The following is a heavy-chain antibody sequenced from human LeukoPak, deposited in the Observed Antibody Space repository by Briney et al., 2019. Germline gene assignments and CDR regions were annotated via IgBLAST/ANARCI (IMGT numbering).Heavy chain of an antibody. V-gene: IGHV4-34*01. CDR1: GGSFSGYY. CDR3: ARASGAAVTFDY. J-gene: IGHJ4*02. D-gene: IGHD6-13*01. Sequence: SETQSLTCAVYGGSFSGYYWSWIRQPPGKGLEWIGEINHSGSTNYNPSLKSRVTISVDTSKNQFSLKLSSVTAADTAVYYCARASGAAVTFDYWGQGTLVTVSS. CDR2: INHSGST.